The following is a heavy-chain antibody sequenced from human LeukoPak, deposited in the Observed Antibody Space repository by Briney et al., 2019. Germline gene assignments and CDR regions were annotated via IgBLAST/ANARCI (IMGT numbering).Heavy chain of an antibody. J-gene: IGHJ6*03. CDR1: GDSISSYY. D-gene: IGHD3-16*01. CDR3: ARQGDLYYYYYMDV. Sequence: SETLSLTCTVSGDSISSYYWSWIRQPPGKGLEWIGFIYTSGSTNYNPSLKCRVTISVDTSKNQFSLKLSSVTAADTAVYYCARQGDLYYYYYMDVWGKGTTVTVSS. V-gene: IGHV4-4*09. CDR2: IYTSGST.